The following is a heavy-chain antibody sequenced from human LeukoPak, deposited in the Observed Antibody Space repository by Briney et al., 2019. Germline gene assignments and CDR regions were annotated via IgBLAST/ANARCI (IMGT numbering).Heavy chain of an antibody. J-gene: IGHJ4*02. CDR2: ISYDGSNK. D-gene: IGHD3-16*02. V-gene: IGHV3-30*03. CDR1: GFTFSSYG. Sequence: GGSLRLSCAASGFTFSSYGMHWVRQAPGKGLEWVAVISYDGSNKYYADSVKGRLTISRDNSKNTLYLQMNSLRAEDTAVYYCARGYYDYVWGSYRYTHFDYWGQGTLVTVSS. CDR3: ARGYYDYVWGSYRYTHFDY.